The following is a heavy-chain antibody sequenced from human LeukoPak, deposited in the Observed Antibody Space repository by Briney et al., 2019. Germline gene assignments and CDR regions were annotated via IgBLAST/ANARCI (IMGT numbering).Heavy chain of an antibody. Sequence: GASVKVSCKASGYTLTSYYLHWVRQAPGQGLEWMAIINPSGGSTSHAQKFQGRVTMTRDTSASTVYMELSSLRSEDTAVYYCARVGRGYGSGSYGYYYGMDVWGQGTTVTVSS. CDR1: GYTLTSYY. D-gene: IGHD3-10*01. CDR2: INPSGGST. V-gene: IGHV1-46*01. J-gene: IGHJ6*02. CDR3: ARVGRGYGSGSYGYYYGMDV.